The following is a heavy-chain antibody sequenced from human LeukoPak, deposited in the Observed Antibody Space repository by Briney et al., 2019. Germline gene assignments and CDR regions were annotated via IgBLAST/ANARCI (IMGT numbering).Heavy chain of an antibody. Sequence: SETLSLTCTGSGGSISSYYWSWIRQPPGKGLEWIGYIYYSGSTNYNPSLKSRVTISVDTSKNQFSLKLSSVTAADTAVYYCARLSMVRGVIRRLGWVGPWGQGTLFTVSS. CDR1: GGSISSYY. D-gene: IGHD3-10*01. V-gene: IGHV4-59*01. J-gene: IGHJ5*02. CDR2: IYYSGST. CDR3: ARLSMVRGVIRRLGWVGP.